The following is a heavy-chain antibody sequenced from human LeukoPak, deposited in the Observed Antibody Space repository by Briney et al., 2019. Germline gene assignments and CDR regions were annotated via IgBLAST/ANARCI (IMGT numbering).Heavy chain of an antibody. J-gene: IGHJ4*02. D-gene: IGHD2-2*02. Sequence: GGSLRLPCAASGFTFSTYTMHWVRQAPGQGLDYVSGISSDGIIIHYANSVKGRFTISRDNSKNTLFLQMGSLRAEDMAVHYCARSDCGSTSCYTMSNWGQGTLVTVSS. CDR1: GFTFSTYT. CDR3: ARSDCGSTSCYTMSN. CDR2: ISSDGIII. V-gene: IGHV3-64*01.